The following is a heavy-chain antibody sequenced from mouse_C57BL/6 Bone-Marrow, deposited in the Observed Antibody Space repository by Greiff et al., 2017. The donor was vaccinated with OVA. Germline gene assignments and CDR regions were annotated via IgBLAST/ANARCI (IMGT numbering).Heavy chain of an antibody. V-gene: IGHV2-2*02. D-gene: IGHD2-3*01. CDR3: ARGGRCLLHFLYAMDY. J-gene: IGHJ4*01. CDR2: IWSGGST. CDR1: GFSLTSYG. Sequence: VQLQESGPGLVQPSQRLSITCTVSGFSLTSYGVHWVRQSPGKGLEWLGVIWSGGSTDYNAAFISRLSISKDNSKSQVFFKMNSLQANDTAIYYCARGGRCLLHFLYAMDYWGQGTSVTVSS.